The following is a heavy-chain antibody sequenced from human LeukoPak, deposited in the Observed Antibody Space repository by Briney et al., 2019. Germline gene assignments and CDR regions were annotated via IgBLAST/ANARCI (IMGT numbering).Heavy chain of an antibody. CDR1: GYTFTSYH. Sequence: ASVKVSCKASGYTFTSYHMYWVRQAPGQGLEWMGIINPSGDSTTYAQKFQGRLTVTRDTSTSTVYMELISLRSEDTAVYYCATFTGYDYGKHGEWFDPWGQGTLVTVSS. J-gene: IGHJ5*02. CDR2: INPSGDST. CDR3: ATFTGYDYGKHGEWFDP. D-gene: IGHD4-17*01. V-gene: IGHV1-46*01.